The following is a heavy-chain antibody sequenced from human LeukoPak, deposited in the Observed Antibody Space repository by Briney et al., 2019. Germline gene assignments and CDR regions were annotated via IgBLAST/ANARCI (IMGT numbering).Heavy chain of an antibody. CDR1: GYSISSGYY. D-gene: IGHD3-10*01. J-gene: IGHJ4*02. CDR3: ATYLFRGDTHYFDY. CDR2: IYHSGST. Sequence: SETLSLTCTVSGYSISSGYYWGWIRQPPGKGLEWIGSIYHSGSTYYNPSLKSRVTISVDTSKNQFSLKLSSVTAADTAVYYCATYLFRGDTHYFDYWGQGIVVTVSS. V-gene: IGHV4-38-2*02.